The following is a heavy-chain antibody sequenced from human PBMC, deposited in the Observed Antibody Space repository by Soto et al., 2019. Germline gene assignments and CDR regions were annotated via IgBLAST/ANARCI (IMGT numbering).Heavy chain of an antibody. D-gene: IGHD3-16*01. V-gene: IGHV1-8*01. Sequence: QVQLVQSGAEVRKPGASVKVSCKASGHTLASYDINWVRQATGQGLEWMGWMTPDSGDTGYAQKLQGRVTMTWDTSIATAYMELSSLISDDTAVYYCARAPFSGWFDSWGQGTLVTVSS. CDR2: MTPDSGDT. CDR1: GHTLASYD. J-gene: IGHJ5*01. CDR3: ARAPFSGWFDS.